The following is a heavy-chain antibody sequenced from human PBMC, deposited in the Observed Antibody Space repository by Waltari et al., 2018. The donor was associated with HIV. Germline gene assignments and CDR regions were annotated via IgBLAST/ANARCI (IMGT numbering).Heavy chain of an antibody. D-gene: IGHD3-10*01. CDR2: NNPNSGGT. J-gene: IGHJ5*02. CDR1: GYTFTGYY. V-gene: IGHV1-2*02. CDR3: ARSYYGSGNWFDP. Sequence: QVQLVQSGAEVKKPGASVKVSCKASGYTFTGYYMHWVRQAPGQGLEWMGWNNPNSGGTNYAQKFHGRVTMARYTSISTAYMELSRLRSDDTAVYYCARSYYGSGNWFDPWGQGTLVTVSS.